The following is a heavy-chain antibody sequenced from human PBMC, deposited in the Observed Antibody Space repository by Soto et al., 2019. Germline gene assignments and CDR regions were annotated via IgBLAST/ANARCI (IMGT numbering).Heavy chain of an antibody. Sequence: QLQLQESGSGLVKPSQTLSLTYAVSGGSISSGGYSWSWIRQPPGKGLEWIGYIYHSGSTYYNPSLKSRVTISVDRSKNQFSLKLSSVTAADTAVYYCARIPVTTSYYYGMDVWGQGTTVTVSS. CDR2: IYHSGST. CDR1: GGSISSGGYS. CDR3: ARIPVTTSYYYGMDV. D-gene: IGHD4-4*01. V-gene: IGHV4-30-2*01. J-gene: IGHJ6*02.